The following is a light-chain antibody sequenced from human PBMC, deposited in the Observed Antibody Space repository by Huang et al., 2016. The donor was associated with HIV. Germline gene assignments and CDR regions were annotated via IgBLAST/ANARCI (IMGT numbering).Light chain of an antibody. CDR1: QSVSSY. CDR2: DAS. Sequence: IVLTQSPATLTLAPGERATPSCRASQSVSSYLAWYQQKPGQTPRLLIYDASNRATGIPARFSGSGYGTDFTLTISSLEPEDFALYYCQQRTNWPPTFGGGTKVEIK. J-gene: IGKJ4*01. V-gene: IGKV3-11*01. CDR3: QQRTNWPPT.